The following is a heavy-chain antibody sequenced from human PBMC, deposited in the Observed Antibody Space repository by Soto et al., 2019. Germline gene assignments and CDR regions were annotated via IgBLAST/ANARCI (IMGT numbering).Heavy chain of an antibody. J-gene: IGHJ6*02. Sequence: PGGSLRLSCAASGFTFSGFGMHWVRQAPGKGLEWVAVIWYDGSNKYYADSVKGRFTISRDNSKNSLYLQMNSLRAEDTAVYYCAKDLGHGSGSYPYYGMDVWGQGTTVTVSS. CDR1: GFTFSGFG. CDR3: AKDLGHGSGSYPYYGMDV. CDR2: IWYDGSNK. D-gene: IGHD3-10*01. V-gene: IGHV3-33*06.